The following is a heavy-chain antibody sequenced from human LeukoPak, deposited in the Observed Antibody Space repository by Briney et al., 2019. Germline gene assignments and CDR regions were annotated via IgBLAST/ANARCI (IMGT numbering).Heavy chain of an antibody. J-gene: IGHJ4*02. V-gene: IGHV1-24*01. CDR2: FDPEDGET. CDR3: ATDILTGYSADY. CDR1: GYTLTELS. Sequence: ASVKVSCKVSGYTLTELSMHWVRQAPGKGLEWMGGFDPEDGETIYAQKFQGRVTMTEDTSTDTAYMELSSLRSEDTAVYYCATDILTGYSADYWGQGTLVTVSS. D-gene: IGHD3-9*01.